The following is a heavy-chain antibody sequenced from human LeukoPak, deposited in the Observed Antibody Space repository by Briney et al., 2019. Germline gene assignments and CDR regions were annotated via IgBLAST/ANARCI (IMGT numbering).Heavy chain of an antibody. Sequence: PSETLSLTCTVSGGSISSGGYSWSWIRQHPGKGLEWIGYIYYSGSTYYNPSLKSRVTISVDTSKNQFSLKLSSVTAADTAVYYCARDASIAARPYYYYGMDVWGQGTTVTVSS. D-gene: IGHD6-6*01. CDR1: GGSISSGGYS. CDR3: ARDASIAARPYYYYGMDV. J-gene: IGHJ6*02. V-gene: IGHV4-31*03. CDR2: IYYSGST.